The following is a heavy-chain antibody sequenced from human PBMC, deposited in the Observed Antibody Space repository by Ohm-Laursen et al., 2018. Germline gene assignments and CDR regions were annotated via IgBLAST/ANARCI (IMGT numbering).Heavy chain of an antibody. Sequence: GTLSLTCTVSNDSFDEAFWSWIRQPAGKGLEWIGRVFPVGATNYNPSLKGRLTMSINRSKKQFSLRLTSVTAADTAVYYCTNSLGGAHRGPGILVTVSS. CDR1: NDSFDEAF. V-gene: IGHV4-4*07. CDR3: TNSLGGAH. CDR2: VFPVGAT. J-gene: IGHJ4*02.